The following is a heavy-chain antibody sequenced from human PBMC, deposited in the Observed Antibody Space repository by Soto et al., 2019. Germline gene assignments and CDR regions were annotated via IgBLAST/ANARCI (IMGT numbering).Heavy chain of an antibody. V-gene: IGHV3-23*01. D-gene: IGHD1-20*01. CDR3: AKDVYKQPPSGWFDP. CDR1: GVPVSDHA. CDR2: ISGSGAYI. Sequence: GGSPGLSRAASGVPVSDHAMSWVRQAPGKGLEWVSGISGSGAYIYYADSVKGRFTISRDNSKNMLYLQMNSLRAEDTAVYYCAKDVYKQPPSGWFDPWGQGTPVTVSS. J-gene: IGHJ5*02.